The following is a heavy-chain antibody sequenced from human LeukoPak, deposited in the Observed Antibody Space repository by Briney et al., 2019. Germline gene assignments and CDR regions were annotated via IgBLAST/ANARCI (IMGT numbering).Heavy chain of an antibody. J-gene: IGHJ4*02. CDR1: GFTFSSNW. CDR3: ARDPWAGYYGYRSFHY. CDR2: IKEDGTET. Sequence: GGSLRLSCAASGFTFSSNWMTWVRQAPGKGLEWVANIKEDGTETQYVGSVKGRFTVSRDNGNNLLYLQMNSLRAEDTAVYYCARDPWAGYYGYRSFHYWGQGPLVTVSS. V-gene: IGHV3-7*01. D-gene: IGHD4-17*01.